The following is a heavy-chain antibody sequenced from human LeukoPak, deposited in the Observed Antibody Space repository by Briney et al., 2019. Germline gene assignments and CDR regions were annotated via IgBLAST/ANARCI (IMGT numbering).Heavy chain of an antibody. CDR3: ARDVMLPPYYYYYYMDV. Sequence: PSQTLSLTCTVSGGSISSGSYYWSWIRQPAGKGLEWIGRICTSGSTNYNPSLKSRVTISVDTSKNQFSLKLSSVTAADTAVYYCARDVMLPPYYYYYYMDVWGKGTTVTVSS. J-gene: IGHJ6*03. D-gene: IGHD2-15*01. V-gene: IGHV4-61*02. CDR1: GGSISSGSYY. CDR2: ICTSGST.